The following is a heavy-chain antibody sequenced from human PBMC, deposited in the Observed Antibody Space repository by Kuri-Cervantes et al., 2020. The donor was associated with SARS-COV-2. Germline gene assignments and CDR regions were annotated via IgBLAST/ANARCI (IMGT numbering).Heavy chain of an antibody. CDR2: ISSSSSTI. V-gene: IGHV3-48*01. Sequence: GESLKISCAASGFTFSSYSMNWVRQAPGKGLEWVSSISSSSSTIYYADSVKGRFTISRDNAKNSLYLQMNSLRAEDTAVYYCARDHFDFWSGHSYYYHPLDVWGQGTTVTVSS. CDR3: ARDHFDFWSGHSYYYHPLDV. D-gene: IGHD3-3*01. CDR1: GFTFSSYS. J-gene: IGHJ6*02.